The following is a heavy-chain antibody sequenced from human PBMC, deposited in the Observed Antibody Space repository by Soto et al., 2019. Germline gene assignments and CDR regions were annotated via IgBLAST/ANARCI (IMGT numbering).Heavy chain of an antibody. V-gene: IGHV3-23*01. CDR1: GFPFGSYA. CDR2: MSGSGGST. CDR3: AKAVAGTSDYYSYGMDV. Sequence: AASGFPFGSYAMSWVRQAPGKGLEWVSAMSGSGGSTYYADSVKSRFTISRDNSKNTLYLQMNSLRAEDTAVYYSAKAVAGTSDYYSYGMDVWGQGTTVTVPS. J-gene: IGHJ6*01. D-gene: IGHD6-19*01.